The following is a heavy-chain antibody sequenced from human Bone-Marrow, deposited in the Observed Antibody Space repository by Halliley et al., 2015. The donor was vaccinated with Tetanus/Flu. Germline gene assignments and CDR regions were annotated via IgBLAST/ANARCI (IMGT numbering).Heavy chain of an antibody. V-gene: IGHV3-21*01. CDR2: ISSGGDYT. J-gene: IGHJ6*02. CDR3: ASAYYDWMLFFY. D-gene: IGHD3-9*01. Sequence: LEWVSSISSGGDYTFYADSVKGRFRISRDNTNNSVSLHMDNLRAEDTAIYYCASAYYDWMLFFYWGQGTTVTVSS.